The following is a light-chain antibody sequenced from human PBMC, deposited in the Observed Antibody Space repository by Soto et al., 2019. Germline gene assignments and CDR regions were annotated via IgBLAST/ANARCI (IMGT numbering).Light chain of an antibody. CDR2: GAS. Sequence: EIVMTQSPATLSVSPGERATLSCRASQSDYNNLAWYQQKPGQAPRLLIDGASTRATGIPARFSGSGSGTEFTLTISSLQSEDFAVYFCQQYNNWPPVTFGPGTKVDI. J-gene: IGKJ3*01. V-gene: IGKV3-15*01. CDR1: QSDYNN. CDR3: QQYNNWPPVT.